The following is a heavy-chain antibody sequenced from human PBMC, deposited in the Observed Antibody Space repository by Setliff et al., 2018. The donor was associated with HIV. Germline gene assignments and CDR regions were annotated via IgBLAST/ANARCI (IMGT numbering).Heavy chain of an antibody. CDR1: GGSISSSNYY. CDR3: PLTSNWYYYFYYGVDV. CDR2: IYYSGST. J-gene: IGHJ6*02. Sequence: KSSETLSLTCTVSGGSISSSNYYWGWIRQPPGKGLEWIGSIYYSGSTYYNPSLKSRVTISVDTSKNQFSLKLSSVTAAGTAVYYCPLTSNWYYYFYYGVDVWGQGTTVTVSS. D-gene: IGHD2-2*01. V-gene: IGHV4-39*07.